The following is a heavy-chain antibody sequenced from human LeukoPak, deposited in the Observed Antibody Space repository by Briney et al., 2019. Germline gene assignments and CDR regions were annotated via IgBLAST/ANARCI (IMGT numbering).Heavy chain of an antibody. D-gene: IGHD6-13*01. J-gene: IGHJ4*02. Sequence: TGGSLRLSCAASGFPFNTYAMNWVRQAPGKGLEWVAAISYDGTNKYYGDSVKGRFTISRDNSKNTFYLQVTSLRVEDSAMYYCARSGGSVWYGMDYWGQGTLVTVSS. CDR1: GFPFNTYA. V-gene: IGHV3-30-3*01. CDR3: ARSGGSVWYGMDY. CDR2: ISYDGTNK.